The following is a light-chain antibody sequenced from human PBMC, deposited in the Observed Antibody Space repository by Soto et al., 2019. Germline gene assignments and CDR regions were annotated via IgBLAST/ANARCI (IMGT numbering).Light chain of an antibody. V-gene: IGLV2-14*01. CDR3: SSYATSSTLV. J-gene: IGLJ1*01. CDR1: SSDVGRYNY. Sequence: QSALAQPASVSGSPGQSITISCTGTSSDVGRYNYVAWYQQHPGKAPKVLIFEVSNRLSGVSSRFSGSKSGNTASLNISGLQAEDEADYYCSSYATSSTLVFGTGTKVTV. CDR2: EVS.